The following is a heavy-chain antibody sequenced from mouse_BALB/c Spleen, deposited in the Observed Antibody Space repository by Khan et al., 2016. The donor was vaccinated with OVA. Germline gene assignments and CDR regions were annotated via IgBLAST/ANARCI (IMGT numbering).Heavy chain of an antibody. D-gene: IGHD2-1*01. V-gene: IGHV5-9-1*01. CDR1: GFTFSSFV. J-gene: IGHJ3*01. CDR2: ISRAATYT. Sequence: EVELVESGGGLVEPGGSLKLSCAASGFTFSSFVMSWVRQTPEKRLEWVATISRAATYTYYPDSVKGRFTISRDNAKNTLYLQMNSRRSDDTANYYYTNGNYGWFAYWGQGTLVTVST. CDR3: TNGNYGWFAY.